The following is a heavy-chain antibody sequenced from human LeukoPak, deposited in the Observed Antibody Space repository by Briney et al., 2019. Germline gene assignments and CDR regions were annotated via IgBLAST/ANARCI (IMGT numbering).Heavy chain of an antibody. CDR2: IYYSGST. J-gene: IGHJ5*02. V-gene: IGHV4-59*12. D-gene: IGHD4-17*01. CDR3: ARDGGNDYGLS. Sequence: PSETLSLTCTVSGGFISSYYWSWLRQPPGKGLEWVGYIYYSGSTNYNPSLMSRVTISVDPSKNQFSLKLSSVTAADTAVYYCARDGGNDYGLSWGQGTLVTVSS. CDR1: GGFISSYY.